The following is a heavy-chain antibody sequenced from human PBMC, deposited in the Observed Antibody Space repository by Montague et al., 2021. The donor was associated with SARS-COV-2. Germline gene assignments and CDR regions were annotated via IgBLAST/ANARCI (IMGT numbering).Heavy chain of an antibody. CDR3: TGGREGNYNVMDV. D-gene: IGHD1-1*01. Sequence: NDYAVSVRGRVTINPYTSKNQFSLQLNSVTPEDTAIYYCTGGREGNYNVMDVWGQGTTVTVSS. J-gene: IGHJ6*02. CDR2: N. V-gene: IGHV6-1*01.